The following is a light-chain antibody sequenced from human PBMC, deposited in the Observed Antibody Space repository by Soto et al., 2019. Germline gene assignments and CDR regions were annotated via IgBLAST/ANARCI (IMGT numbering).Light chain of an antibody. CDR2: DAS. Sequence: EIVLTQSPATLSLSPGERATLSCRASQSVSSYLAWYQQKPGQAPRLLIYDASNRATGIPARFSGSGSGTDFTFTISSLEPEDFAVYYCQQSSNWPWTFGQGTKVEIK. CDR1: QSVSSY. CDR3: QQSSNWPWT. V-gene: IGKV3-11*01. J-gene: IGKJ1*01.